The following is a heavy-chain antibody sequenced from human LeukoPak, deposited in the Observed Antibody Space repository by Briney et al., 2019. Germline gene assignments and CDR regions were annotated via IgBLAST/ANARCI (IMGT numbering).Heavy chain of an antibody. CDR2: IYFSGST. CDR3: ARHRSDTGGKKGVNWFDP. D-gene: IGHD4-23*01. V-gene: IGHV4-59*01. Sequence: SETLSLTCSVSGGSINNYYWSWIRQPPGEALEWLANIYFSGSTDYNSSLKSRLTISVDTFKNQLSLNLQSVTAADTAMYYCARHRSDTGGKKGVNWFDPWGQGTLVSVSS. CDR1: GGSINNYY. J-gene: IGHJ5*02.